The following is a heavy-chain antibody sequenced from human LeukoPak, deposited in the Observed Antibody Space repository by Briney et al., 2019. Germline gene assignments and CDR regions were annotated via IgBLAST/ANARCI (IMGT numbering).Heavy chain of an antibody. V-gene: IGHV3-7*05. CDR2: IKQDGSEK. J-gene: IGHJ5*02. Sequence: PGGSLRLSCAASGFTFSSYWMSWVRQAPGKGLEWVANIKQDGSEKYYVDSVKGRFTISRDNAKNSLYQQMNSLRAEDTAVYYCARSSIAARGWFDPWGQGTLVTVSS. D-gene: IGHD6-6*01. CDR3: ARSSIAARGWFDP. CDR1: GFTFSSYW.